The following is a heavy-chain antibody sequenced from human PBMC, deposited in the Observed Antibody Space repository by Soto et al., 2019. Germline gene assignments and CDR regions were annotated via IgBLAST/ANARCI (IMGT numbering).Heavy chain of an antibody. CDR1: GGSISSYY. CDR3: AGAYYGSGSYFDY. V-gene: IGHV4-59*01. CDR2: IYYSGST. J-gene: IGHJ4*02. D-gene: IGHD3-10*01. Sequence: SETLSLTCTVSGGSISSYYWSWIRQPPGKGLEWIGYIYYSGSTNYNPSLKSRVTISVDTSKNQFSLKLSSVTAADTAVYYCAGAYYGSGSYFDYWGQGTLVTVSS.